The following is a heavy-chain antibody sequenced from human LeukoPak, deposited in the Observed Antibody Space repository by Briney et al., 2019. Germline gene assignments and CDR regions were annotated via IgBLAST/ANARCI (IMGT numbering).Heavy chain of an antibody. CDR1: GFTFSSSA. CDR2: ISYDGSNK. Sequence: GRSLRLSCAASGFTFSSSAMHRVRQAPDKGLEWVAVISYDGSNKYYADSAKGRFTISRDNSKNTLYLQMNSLRADDTAVYYCARDRDSSGWYEGFDYWGQGTLVTVSS. V-gene: IGHV3-30-3*01. J-gene: IGHJ4*02. D-gene: IGHD6-19*01. CDR3: ARDRDSSGWYEGFDY.